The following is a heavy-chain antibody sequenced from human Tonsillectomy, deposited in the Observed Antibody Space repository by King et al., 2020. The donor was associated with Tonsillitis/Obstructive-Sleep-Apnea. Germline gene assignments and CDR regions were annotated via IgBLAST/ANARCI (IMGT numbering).Heavy chain of an antibody. D-gene: IGHD2-2*01. V-gene: IGHV1-46*01. Sequence: QLVQSGAEVKKPGASVKVSCKASGYTFTSYYMHWVRQAPGQGLEWMGIINPSGGSTSYAQKFQGRVTMTRDTSTTTVYMELSSLRSEDTAVYYCARDRSCSSTSCSSLYFDYWGQGTLVTVSS. J-gene: IGHJ4*02. CDR1: GYTFTSYY. CDR2: INPSGGST. CDR3: ARDRSCSSTSCSSLYFDY.